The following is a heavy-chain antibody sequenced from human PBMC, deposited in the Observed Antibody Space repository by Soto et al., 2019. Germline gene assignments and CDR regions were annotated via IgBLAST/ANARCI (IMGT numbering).Heavy chain of an antibody. V-gene: IGHV2-5*02. J-gene: IGHJ4*02. CDR3: AHRLSGYSWDGGYFDY. CDR1: GFSLTTSPMG. D-gene: IGHD1-1*01. Sequence: QITLKESGPTLVKPTQTLTLTCTFSGFSLTTSPMGVGWIRQPPGKALEWLVVIYWDDDKRYSPSLNSRLTITQDISKNQVVLTMTNMDPVDTATYYCAHRLSGYSWDGGYFDYWGQGALVTVSS. CDR2: IYWDDDK.